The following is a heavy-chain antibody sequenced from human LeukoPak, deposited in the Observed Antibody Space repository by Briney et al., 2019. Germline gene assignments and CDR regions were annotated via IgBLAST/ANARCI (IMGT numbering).Heavy chain of an antibody. CDR1: GFTFSNAW. V-gene: IGHV3-15*01. Sequence: GGSLRLSCAASGFTFSNAWLIWVRQAPGKGLEWVGRIKNKTDGGTTDYAAPVKGRFTISRDDSKNTLYLQMNSLKTEDTAVYYCTTEYYYDSSGYYYNGYWGQGTLVTVSS. D-gene: IGHD3-22*01. CDR2: IKNKTDGGTT. CDR3: TTEYYYDSSGYYYNGY. J-gene: IGHJ4*02.